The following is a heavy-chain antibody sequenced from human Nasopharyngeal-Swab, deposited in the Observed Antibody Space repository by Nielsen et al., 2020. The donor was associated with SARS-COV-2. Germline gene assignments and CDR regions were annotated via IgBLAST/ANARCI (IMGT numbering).Heavy chain of an antibody. J-gene: IGHJ4*02. CDR2: IYYSGGT. Sequence: IRQPPGKGLEWIGSIYYSGGTYYNPSLKSRVTISVDTSKNQFSLKLSSVTAADTAVYYCATERAIAVAGTFGAKFDYWGQGTLVTVSS. V-gene: IGHV4-39*01. D-gene: IGHD6-19*01. CDR3: ATERAIAVAGTFGAKFDY.